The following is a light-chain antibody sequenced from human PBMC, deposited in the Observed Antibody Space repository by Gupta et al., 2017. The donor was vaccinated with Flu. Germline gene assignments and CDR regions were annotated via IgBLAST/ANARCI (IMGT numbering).Light chain of an antibody. CDR1: QSVSTY. CDR3: QKRSNWPPYT. J-gene: IGKJ2*01. CDR2: DAS. V-gene: IGKV3-11*01. Sequence: EIELTQSPATLSLSPGERATLSCRASQSVSTYLAWYQKKPGQAPRLLIYDASNRATGIPARFSGSGSGTDFTLTISSLEPEDFAVYYCQKRSNWPPYTLGQGTRLEIK.